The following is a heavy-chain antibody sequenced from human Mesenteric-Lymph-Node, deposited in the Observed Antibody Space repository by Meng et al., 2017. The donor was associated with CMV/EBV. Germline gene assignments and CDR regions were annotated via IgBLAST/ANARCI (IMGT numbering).Heavy chain of an antibody. J-gene: IGHJ4*01. CDR1: LGTFSNYG. CDR3: ARDGGEFTSLSPFDY. D-gene: IGHD3-10*01. CDR2: MILTLDVT. Sequence: AVQVSCKACLGTFSNYGINWLRQAPGQGLEWMGRMILTLDVTNYEQRFEGRVTSTADKFMNTAYMELSSLRSEDTARYYCARDGGEFTSLSPFDYWGQGTLVTVSS. V-gene: IGHV1-69*04.